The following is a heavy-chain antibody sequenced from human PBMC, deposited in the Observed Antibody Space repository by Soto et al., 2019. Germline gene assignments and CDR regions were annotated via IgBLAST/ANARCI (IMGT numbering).Heavy chain of an antibody. CDR1: GYTFTSYG. CDR2: ISAYNGNT. V-gene: IGHV1-18*01. J-gene: IGHJ6*02. Sequence: ASVKVSCKASGYTFTSYGISWVRQAPGQGLEWMGWISAYNGNTNYAQKLQGRVTMTTDTSTGTAYMELRSLRSDDTAVYYCARVDIAARPWPPWAAEGTRQNYYYYGMDVWGQGTTVTVSS. D-gene: IGHD6-6*01. CDR3: ARVDIAARPWPPWAAEGTRQNYYYYGMDV.